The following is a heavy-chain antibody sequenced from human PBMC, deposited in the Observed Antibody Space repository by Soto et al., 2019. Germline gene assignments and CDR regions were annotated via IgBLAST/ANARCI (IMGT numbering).Heavy chain of an antibody. J-gene: IGHJ4*02. D-gene: IGHD2-15*01. Sequence: PSETLSLTCTVSGGSISSSKYYWGWIRQPPGKGLEWIGSIYYSGSTYYNPSLKSRVTISVDTSKNQFSLKLSSVTAADTAVYYCARHTPAISISDHWGQGTLVTVSS. CDR1: GGSISSSKYY. CDR2: IYYSGST. CDR3: ARHTPAISISDH. V-gene: IGHV4-39*01.